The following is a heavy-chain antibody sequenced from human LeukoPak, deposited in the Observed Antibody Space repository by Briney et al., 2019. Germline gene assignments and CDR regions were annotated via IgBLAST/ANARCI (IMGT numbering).Heavy chain of an antibody. Sequence: KPSETLSLTCAVYGGSFSGYNWSWLRQPPGKGLEWIGEINHSGSTKYNPSLKSRVTISVDTYRNQFSLKLSSVTAADTAVYYCAGLCQPAADPFEQWGQGTMVTVSS. CDR1: GGSFSGYN. CDR2: INHSGST. V-gene: IGHV4-34*01. D-gene: IGHD2-2*01. CDR3: AGLCQPAADPFEQ. J-gene: IGHJ4*02.